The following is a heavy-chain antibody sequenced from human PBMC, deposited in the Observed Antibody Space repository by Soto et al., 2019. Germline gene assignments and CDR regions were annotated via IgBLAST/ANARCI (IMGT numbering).Heavy chain of an antibody. CDR2: ISGSGGST. V-gene: IGHV3-23*01. J-gene: IGHJ4*02. CDR1: GFTFSSYA. Sequence: SLRLSCAASGFTFSSYAMSWVRQAPGKGLEWVSAISGSGGSTYYADSVKGRFTISRDNSKNTLYLQMNSLRAEDTAVYCCAKDSSSGWYWVYWGQGXLVTVYS. CDR3: AKDSSSGWYWVY. D-gene: IGHD6-19*01.